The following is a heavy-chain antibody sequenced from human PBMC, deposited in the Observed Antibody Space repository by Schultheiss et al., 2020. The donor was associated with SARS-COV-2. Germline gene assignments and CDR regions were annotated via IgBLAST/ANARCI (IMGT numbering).Heavy chain of an antibody. V-gene: IGHV3-23*01. D-gene: IGHD6-6*01. J-gene: IGHJ4*02. CDR3: ARYSSSSRLTIFDY. Sequence: GGSLRLSCAASGFTFSSYGMHWVRQAPGKGLEWVSTISGSGGSTYYAGSVKGRFTISRDNAKNSLYLQMNSLRAEDTAVYYCARYSSSSRLTIFDYWGQGTLVTVSS. CDR1: GFTFSSYG. CDR2: ISGSGGST.